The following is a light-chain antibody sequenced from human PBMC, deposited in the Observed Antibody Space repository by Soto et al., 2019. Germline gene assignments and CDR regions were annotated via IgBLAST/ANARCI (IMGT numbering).Light chain of an antibody. V-gene: IGKV1-5*03. CDR2: KAS. J-gene: IGKJ1*01. Sequence: DIQMTQYPSTLSASVGDRVTITCRASQSIRSWLAWYQQKPGKAPKLLIYKASSLESGVPSRFSGSGSGTEFTLTISSLQPDDFATYYCQQYNSYSRTFGQGTKVDI. CDR3: QQYNSYSRT. CDR1: QSIRSW.